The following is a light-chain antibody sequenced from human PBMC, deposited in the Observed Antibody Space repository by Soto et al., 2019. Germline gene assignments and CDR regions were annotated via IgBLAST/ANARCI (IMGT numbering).Light chain of an antibody. CDR3: QSFDSSLSAPYV. Sequence: QSVLTQPPSVSGAPGQRVTISCTGSSSDIGSGYDVHWYQQLPGTAPKLLIFDNNNRPSGFPDRFSGSKSGTSASLAITGLQAEDEADYDCQSFDSSLSAPYVFGTWPKLTVL. CDR2: DNN. V-gene: IGLV1-40*01. CDR1: SSDIGSGYD. J-gene: IGLJ1*01.